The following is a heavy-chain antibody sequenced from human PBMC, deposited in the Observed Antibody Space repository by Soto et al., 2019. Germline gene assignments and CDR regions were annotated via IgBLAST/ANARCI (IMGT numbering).Heavy chain of an antibody. CDR3: ARDADVADFDY. V-gene: IGHV3-21*01. Sequence: EVQLVESGGGLVKPGGSLRLSCAASGFTFSSYSMNWVRQAPGKGLEWVSSISSSSSYIYYADSVKGRFTISRDNAKNSLYLQMNSLSAEDTAVYYCARDADVADFDYWGQGTLVTVSS. D-gene: IGHD3-10*02. CDR2: ISSSSSYI. J-gene: IGHJ4*02. CDR1: GFTFSSYS.